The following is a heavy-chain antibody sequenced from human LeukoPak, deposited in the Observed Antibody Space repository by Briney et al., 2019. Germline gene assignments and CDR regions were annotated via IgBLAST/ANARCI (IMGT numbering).Heavy chain of an antibody. Sequence: GRSLRPSCAPSGLTFSSYSMNCVRHPPGKGLGWVSSISSSSSQISYADSVKGRSSLSRDNAKNSLYMQMNSLRAEDTAVYYCARSQSGSGSPRRLRFDPWGQGTMVTVSS. D-gene: IGHD3-10*01. CDR1: GLTFSSYS. CDR3: ARSQSGSGSPRRLRFDP. V-gene: IGHV3-21*04. CDR2: ISSSSSQI. J-gene: IGHJ5*02.